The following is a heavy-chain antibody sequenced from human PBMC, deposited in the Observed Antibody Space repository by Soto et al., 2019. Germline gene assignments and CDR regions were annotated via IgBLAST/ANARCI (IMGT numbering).Heavy chain of an antibody. CDR1: GYTLIMYY. D-gene: IGHD6-13*01. CDR3: ARGSRSWYFDY. Sequence: GASVKVSCKASGYTLIMYYIHWMRQAPGQGLEWIGLINPSGGSTTYAQKFQGRVTITADESTSTAYMELSSLRSEDTAVYFCARGSRSWYFDYWGQGTLVTVSS. CDR2: INPSGGST. V-gene: IGHV1-46*01. J-gene: IGHJ4*02.